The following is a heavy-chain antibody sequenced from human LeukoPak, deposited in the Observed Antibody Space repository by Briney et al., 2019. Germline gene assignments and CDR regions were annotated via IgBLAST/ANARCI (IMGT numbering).Heavy chain of an antibody. V-gene: IGHV4-38-2*01. CDR3: ARLSGAPVRHPIYHFDY. J-gene: IGHJ4*02. Sequence: SETLSLTCVVSGYSISSGYYWGWVRRPPGKELEWIGNIYHSGSTYKNPSLKSRVTISLDTSKNQFSLKLSSVTAADTAMYYCARLSGAPVRHPIYHFDYWGQGTLVTVSS. D-gene: IGHD1-26*01. CDR2: IYHSGST. CDR1: GYSISSGYY.